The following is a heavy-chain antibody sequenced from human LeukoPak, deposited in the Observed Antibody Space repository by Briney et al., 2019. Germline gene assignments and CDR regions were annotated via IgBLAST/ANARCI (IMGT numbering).Heavy chain of an antibody. CDR3: ARAYYYDSSGYYYGPYYYGMDV. CDR2: IYYSGST. Sequence: PSETLSLTCTVSGGSISSSSYYWGWTRQPPGKGLEWIGSIYYSGSTYYNPSLKSRVTISVDTSKNQFSLKLSSVTAADTAVYYCARAYYYDSSGYYYGPYYYGMDVWGQGTTVTVSS. V-gene: IGHV4-39*01. CDR1: GGSISSSSYY. J-gene: IGHJ6*02. D-gene: IGHD3-22*01.